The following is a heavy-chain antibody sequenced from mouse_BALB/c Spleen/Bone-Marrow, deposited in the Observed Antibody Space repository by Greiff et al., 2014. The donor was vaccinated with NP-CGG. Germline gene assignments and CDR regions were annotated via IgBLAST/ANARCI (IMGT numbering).Heavy chain of an antibody. D-gene: IGHD3-3*01. Sequence: DVKLVESGPELVKPGASVKISCKTSGYTFTEYSMHWVKQSRGKSLEWIGGINPNNGVTSYNQKFKDKAALTVDKSSNTAYMELRSLTSEDSAVYFCARWGWDFATGYWGQGTSVTVSS. CDR1: GYTFTEYS. CDR3: ARWGWDFATGY. CDR2: INPNNGVT. V-gene: IGHV1-18*01. J-gene: IGHJ4*01.